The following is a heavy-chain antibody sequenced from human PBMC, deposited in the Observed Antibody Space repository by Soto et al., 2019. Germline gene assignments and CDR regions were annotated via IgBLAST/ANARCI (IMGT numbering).Heavy chain of an antibody. V-gene: IGHV3-23*01. CDR1: GFTFSIYA. Sequence: EVQLLESGGDLVQPGGSLRLSCAASGFTFSIYAMSWVRQAPGKGLEWVSTINTSGGSTYYADSVKGRFTISRDNSKNTLYLQMNSLRPEDTTVYYCAKFYGGKSAHTYTIDPWGQGTLVTVSS. D-gene: IGHD2-15*01. CDR2: INTSGGST. J-gene: IGHJ5*02. CDR3: AKFYGGKSAHTYTIDP.